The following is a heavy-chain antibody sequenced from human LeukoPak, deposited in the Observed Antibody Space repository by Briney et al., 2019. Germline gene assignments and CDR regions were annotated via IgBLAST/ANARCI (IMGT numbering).Heavy chain of an antibody. Sequence: PGGSLRLSCAASGFTFSSYGMHWVRQAPGKGLDWVAFIRYDGSNKYYADSVKGRFTISRVNSKNTLYLQMNSLRAEDTAVYYCAKDGLGAARPSAFDIWGQGTMVTVSS. CDR1: GFTFSSYG. D-gene: IGHD6-6*01. J-gene: IGHJ3*02. CDR2: IRYDGSNK. V-gene: IGHV3-30*02. CDR3: AKDGLGAARPSAFDI.